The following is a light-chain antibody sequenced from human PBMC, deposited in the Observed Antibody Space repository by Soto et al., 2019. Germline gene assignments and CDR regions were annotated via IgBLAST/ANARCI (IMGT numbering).Light chain of an antibody. CDR2: GAS. V-gene: IGKV3-15*01. Sequence: EIVMTQSPATLSVSPGESVTLSCRASQSVRSNLAWYQQKPGQAPRLLIYGASTRATGLPARFSGSGSGTDFTLTISSLQSEDFAVYYCQQYNTWPPITFGQGTKVDIK. CDR3: QQYNTWPPIT. J-gene: IGKJ1*01. CDR1: QSVRSN.